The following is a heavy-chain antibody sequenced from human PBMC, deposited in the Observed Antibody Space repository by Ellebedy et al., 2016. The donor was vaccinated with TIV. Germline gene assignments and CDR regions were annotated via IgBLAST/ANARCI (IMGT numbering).Heavy chain of an antibody. D-gene: IGHD2-8*02. V-gene: IGHV3-30*18. CDR3: AKDVTAGSTGFDH. CDR1: GFSFSNHG. Sequence: PGGSLRLSCAASGFSFSNHGMHWVRQAPGKGLEWVSMISYDESHEYYGDSVKGRLTISRDNSKNTLYLQMNGLRTEDTAVYYCAKDVTAGSTGFDHWGQGTLVTVSS. J-gene: IGHJ4*02. CDR2: ISYDESHE.